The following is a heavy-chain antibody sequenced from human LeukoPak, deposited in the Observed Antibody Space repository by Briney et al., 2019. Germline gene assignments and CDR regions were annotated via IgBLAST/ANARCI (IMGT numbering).Heavy chain of an antibody. V-gene: IGHV4-38-2*01. CDR2: IYHSGST. Sequence: SETLSLTCAVSGYSISSGYYWGWIRQPPGKGLEWIGSIYHSGSTYYNPSLKSRVTISVDTSKNQFSLKLSSVTAGDTAVYYCALAVAGTRDAFDIWGQGTMVTVSS. J-gene: IGHJ3*02. D-gene: IGHD6-19*01. CDR1: GYSISSGYY. CDR3: ALAVAGTRDAFDI.